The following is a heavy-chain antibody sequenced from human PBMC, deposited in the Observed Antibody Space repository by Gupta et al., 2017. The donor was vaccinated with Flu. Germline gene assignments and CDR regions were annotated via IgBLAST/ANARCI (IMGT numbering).Heavy chain of an antibody. CDR1: GGSFSGYY. J-gene: IGHJ5*02. CDR2: INHSGST. V-gene: IGHV4-34*01. Sequence: QVQLQQWGAGLLKPSETLSLTCAVYGGSFSGYYWSWIRQPPGKGLEWIGEINHSGSTNYNPSLKSRVTISVDTSKNQCSLKLSSVTAADTAVYYCARGTGYYDSSGHSSNPGGQGTLVTVSS. CDR3: ARGTGYYDSSGHSSNP. D-gene: IGHD3-22*01.